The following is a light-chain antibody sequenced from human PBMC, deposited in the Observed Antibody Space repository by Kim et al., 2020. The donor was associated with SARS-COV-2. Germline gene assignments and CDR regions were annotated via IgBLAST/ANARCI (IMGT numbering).Light chain of an antibody. V-gene: IGKV3-20*01. J-gene: IGKJ1*01. CDR2: ATS. CDR3: QHFGSSRWT. CDR1: QSVTSTS. Sequence: SPGESATRSCRASQSVTSTSVAWYQQNPGQAPRLVIYATSTRANGIPDRFSGSGSGADFTLTISGLEPEDFAVYYCQHFGSSRWTFGQGTKVDIK.